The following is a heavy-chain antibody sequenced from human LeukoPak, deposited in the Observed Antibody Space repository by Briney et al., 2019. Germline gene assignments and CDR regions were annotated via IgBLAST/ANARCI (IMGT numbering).Heavy chain of an antibody. V-gene: IGHV3-53*01. Sequence: GGSLRLSCAASGFTVSSNYMNWVRQAPGKGLEWVSVIYSGGSTYYADSVKGRFTISRDHSKNTLYLQMSSLRAEDTAVYYRATRYGSGSYFVWGQGTMVTVSS. CDR2: IYSGGST. D-gene: IGHD3-10*01. J-gene: IGHJ3*01. CDR3: ATRYGSGSYFV. CDR1: GFTVSSNY.